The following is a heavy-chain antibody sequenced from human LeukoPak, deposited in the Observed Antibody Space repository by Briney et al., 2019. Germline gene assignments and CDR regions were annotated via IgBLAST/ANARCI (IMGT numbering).Heavy chain of an antibody. V-gene: IGHV3-23*01. D-gene: IGHD3-22*01. CDR3: AKGGINYYDSSGYYYDY. CDR1: GFTFSSYA. J-gene: IGHJ4*02. Sequence: GGSLRLSCAASGFTFSSYAMSWVRQAPGKGLEWVSDISGSGGSTYYADSVKGRFTISRDNSKNTLYLQMNSLRAEDTAVYYCAKGGINYYDSSGYYYDYWGQGTLVTVSS. CDR2: ISGSGGST.